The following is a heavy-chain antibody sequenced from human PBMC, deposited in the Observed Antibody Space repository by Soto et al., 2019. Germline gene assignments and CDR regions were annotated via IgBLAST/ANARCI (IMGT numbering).Heavy chain of an antibody. D-gene: IGHD3-3*01. CDR1: GFTFSSYA. CDR2: ISGSGVST. J-gene: IGHJ4*02. V-gene: IGHV3-23*01. Sequence: PGGSLRLSCAASGFTFSSYAMSWVRQAPGKGLEWVSAISGSGVSTYYADSVKGRFTISRDNSKNTLYLQMNSLRAEDTAVYYCAKDFNFWSGYYNGRYWGQGTLVPLSS. CDR3: AKDFNFWSGYYNGRY.